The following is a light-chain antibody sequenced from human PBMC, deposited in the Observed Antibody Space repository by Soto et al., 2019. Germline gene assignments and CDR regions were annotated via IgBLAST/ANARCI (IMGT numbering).Light chain of an antibody. CDR3: QHRNDWPLT. J-gene: IGKJ4*01. CDR2: DAS. Sequence: EIVLTQSPTTLSLSPGERATLSCRASQNVNNWLAWYQQKPGQAPRLLIYDASRRATGIPARFSGSGSGTDFTLAISSLEPEDSAVYYCQHRNDWPLTFGGGTKVDIK. CDR1: QNVNNW. V-gene: IGKV3-11*01.